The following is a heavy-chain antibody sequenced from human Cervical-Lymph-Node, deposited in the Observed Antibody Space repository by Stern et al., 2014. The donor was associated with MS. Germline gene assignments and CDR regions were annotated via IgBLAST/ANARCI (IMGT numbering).Heavy chain of an antibody. J-gene: IGHJ4*02. V-gene: IGHV1-69*01. Sequence: VQLVESGAEVKKPVSSGKVSCKASGDTFSSYAFSWVRQAPGQGLEWMGGIIPIFGAANCAQKFRGRVTIAADESTSTVYMELSSLRYEDTAMYYCARQRGYSYGPFNYWGQGTLVTVSS. D-gene: IGHD5-18*01. CDR2: IIPIFGAA. CDR3: ARQRGYSYGPFNY. CDR1: GDTFSSYA.